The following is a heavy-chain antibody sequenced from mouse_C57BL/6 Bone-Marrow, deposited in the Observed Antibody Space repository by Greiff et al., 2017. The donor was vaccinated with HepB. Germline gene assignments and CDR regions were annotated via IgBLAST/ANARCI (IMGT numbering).Heavy chain of an antibody. CDR1: GYTFTDHT. D-gene: IGHD2-3*01. CDR2: IYPRDGST. CDR3: AREHPIYDGYPAWFAY. J-gene: IGHJ3*01. Sequence: VQLQQSDAELVKPGASVKISCKVSGYTFTDHTIHWMKQRPEQGLEWIGYIYPRDGSTKYNEKFKGKATLTADKSSSTAYMQLNSLTSEDSAVYFCAREHPIYDGYPAWFAYWGQGTLVTVSA. V-gene: IGHV1-78*01.